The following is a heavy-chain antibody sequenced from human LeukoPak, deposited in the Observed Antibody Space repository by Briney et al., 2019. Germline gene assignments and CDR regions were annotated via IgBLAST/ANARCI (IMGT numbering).Heavy chain of an antibody. J-gene: IGHJ4*02. D-gene: IGHD1-14*01. CDR1: GYTFTSYG. V-gene: IGHV1-69*05. CDR3: ARGAGTSAPFDY. CDR2: ITPIFGTT. Sequence: SVKVSCKASGYTFTSYGISWVRQAPGQGPEWMGGITPIFGTTNYAQKFQGRVTITTDESTSTAYMDLSSLRSEDTAVYYCARGAGTSAPFDYWGQGTLVTVSS.